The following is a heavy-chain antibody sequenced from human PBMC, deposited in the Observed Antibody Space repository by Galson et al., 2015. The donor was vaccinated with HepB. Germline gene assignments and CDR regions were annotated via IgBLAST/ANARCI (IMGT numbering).Heavy chain of an antibody. CDR2: ISWNSGSI. CDR1: GFTFDDYA. Sequence: SLRLSCAASGFTFDDYAMHWVRQAPGKGLEWVSGISWNSGSIGYADSVKGRFTISRDNAKNSLYLQMNSLRAEDTALYYCAKEHWGSSSPRAHYYYGMDVWGQGTTVTVSS. J-gene: IGHJ6*02. V-gene: IGHV3-9*01. CDR3: AKEHWGSSSPRAHYYYGMDV. D-gene: IGHD6-6*01.